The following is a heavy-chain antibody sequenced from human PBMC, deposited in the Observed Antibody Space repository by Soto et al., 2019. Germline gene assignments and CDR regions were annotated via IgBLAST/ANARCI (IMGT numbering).Heavy chain of an antibody. CDR3: TNTEPSRYGRDV. CDR1: GFAFRSYA. J-gene: IGHJ6*01. D-gene: IGHD1-26*01. V-gene: IGHV3-30*18. Sequence: QVQLVESGGGAVQPGRSLRLSCAASGFAFRSYAMHWVRQAPGKGLEGVADISYDGSKKDYADSVKGRFTISRDNSQNTLYLEMTGLRGEDTAVYYCTNTEPSRYGRDVWGQGTTVTVSS. CDR2: ISYDGSKK.